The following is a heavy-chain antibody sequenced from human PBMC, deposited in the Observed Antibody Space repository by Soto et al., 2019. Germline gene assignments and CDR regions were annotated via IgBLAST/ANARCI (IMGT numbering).Heavy chain of an antibody. V-gene: IGHV4-34*01. CDR2: INHSGST. CDR1: GGSFSGYY. Sequence: SETLSLTCAVYGGSFSGYYWSWIRQPPGKGLEWIGEINHSGSTNYNPSLKSRVTISVDTSKNQFSLKLSSVTAADTAVYYCARAVKDIVVVVAATYGYYFDYWGQGTLVTVSS. J-gene: IGHJ4*02. D-gene: IGHD2-15*01. CDR3: ARAVKDIVVVVAATYGYYFDY.